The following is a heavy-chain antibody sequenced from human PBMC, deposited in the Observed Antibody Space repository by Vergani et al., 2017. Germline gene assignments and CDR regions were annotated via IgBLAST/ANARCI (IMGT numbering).Heavy chain of an antibody. J-gene: IGHJ4*02. V-gene: IGHV3-7*01. Sequence: EGQVVESGGGLVQPGGSLRLSCAASGFSFSREWMSWVRQVPGKGLEWVANINQDGSQKYYVDSVRGRLTVSRDNAKNSLYLQMNSLRAEDTAVYYCARDDYGDPFDYWGQGTLVTVSS. D-gene: IGHD4-17*01. CDR1: GFSFSREW. CDR3: ARDDYGDPFDY. CDR2: INQDGSQK.